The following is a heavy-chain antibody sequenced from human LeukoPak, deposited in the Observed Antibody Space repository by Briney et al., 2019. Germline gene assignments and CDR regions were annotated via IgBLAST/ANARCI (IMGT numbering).Heavy chain of an antibody. J-gene: IGHJ3*02. CDR1: GGSISSSSYY. V-gene: IGHV4-39*01. CDR3: ARPVAYYYDSSGYYPGLWDI. D-gene: IGHD3-22*01. CDR2: IYYSGST. Sequence: SETLSLTGTVSGGSISSSSYYWGWIRQPPGKGLEWIGSIYYSGSTYYNPSLKSRVTISVDTSKNQFSLKLSSVTAADTAVYYCARPVAYYYDSSGYYPGLWDIWGQGTMVTVSS.